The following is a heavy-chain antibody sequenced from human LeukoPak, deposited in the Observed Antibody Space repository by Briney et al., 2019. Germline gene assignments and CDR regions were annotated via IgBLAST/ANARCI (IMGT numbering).Heavy chain of an antibody. V-gene: IGHV4-59*02. CDR2: LDNSGSP. CDR1: SGSVSSNY. J-gene: IGHJ1*01. D-gene: IGHD6-19*01. Sequence: SETLSLTCTVSSGSVSSNYWSWIRQPPGKGLEWIGYLDNSGSPNYNPSLRSRVAVSVDTSKNQFSLNLKSVTAADTAVYYCARGHSSGWYPDAEYFQHWGQGTLVTVSS. CDR3: ARGHSSGWYPDAEYFQH.